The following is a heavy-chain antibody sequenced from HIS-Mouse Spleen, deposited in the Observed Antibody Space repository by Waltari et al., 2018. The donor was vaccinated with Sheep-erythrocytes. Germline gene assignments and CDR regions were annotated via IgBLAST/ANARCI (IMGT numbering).Heavy chain of an antibody. J-gene: IGHJ4*02. D-gene: IGHD1-26*01. CDR2: IIPILGIA. CDR1: GGTFSSYA. V-gene: IGHV1-69*04. Sequence: QVQLVQSGAEVKKPGSSVKVSCKASGGTFSSYAISWVRQAPGQGLEWMGRIIPILGIANDAQKFQGRVTITADKSTSTAYMELSSLRSEDTAVYYCAQTGATTPHFDYWGQGTLVTVSS. CDR3: AQTGATTPHFDY.